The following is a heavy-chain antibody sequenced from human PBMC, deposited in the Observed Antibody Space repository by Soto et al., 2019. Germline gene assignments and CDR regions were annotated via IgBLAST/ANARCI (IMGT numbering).Heavy chain of an antibody. CDR2: ITGGGGNT. D-gene: IGHD1-26*01. V-gene: IGHV3-23*01. CDR1: GFTFSNYA. CDR3: AESVGAYGWFAY. Sequence: DVQLLESGGGLVQPGGSLRLSCAASGFTFSNYAMSWVRQAPGKGLEWVSVITGGGGNTYYADSVKGRFTISRDNSKNPLSMQMTSLRAEDTAVYHCAESVGAYGWFAYCGHGTLVTVSS. J-gene: IGHJ4*01.